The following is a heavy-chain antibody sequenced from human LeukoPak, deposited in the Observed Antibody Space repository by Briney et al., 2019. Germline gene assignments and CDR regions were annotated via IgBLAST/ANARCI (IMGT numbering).Heavy chain of an antibody. D-gene: IGHD2-2*01. CDR1: GFXFSSYG. J-gene: IGHJ4*02. CDR3: ARAGYCSSTACLDY. CDR2: ISYDGSNR. V-gene: IGHV3-33*01. Sequence: PGRSLKLSCAASGFXFSSYGIHWVRRAPGKGLEGGAVISYDGSNRYYADSVKGRFTIARDNSKNTVYLQMNSLRVENTAVYYCARAGYCSSTACLDYWGQGTLVTVSS.